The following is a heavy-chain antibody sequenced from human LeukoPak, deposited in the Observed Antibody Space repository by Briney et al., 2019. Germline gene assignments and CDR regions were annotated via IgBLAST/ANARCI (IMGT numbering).Heavy chain of an antibody. CDR3: ARDRDGGYYFDY. V-gene: IGHV3-66*01. D-gene: IGHD4-23*01. Sequence: GGSLRLSCAASGFTVGSNSMTWVRQAPGKGLEWVSVIYSGGRTYYTDSVKGRFTISRDNSKNTLFLQMNSLRAEDTAVYYCARDRDGGYYFDYWGQGTLVTVSS. J-gene: IGHJ4*02. CDR1: GFTVGSNS. CDR2: IYSGGRT.